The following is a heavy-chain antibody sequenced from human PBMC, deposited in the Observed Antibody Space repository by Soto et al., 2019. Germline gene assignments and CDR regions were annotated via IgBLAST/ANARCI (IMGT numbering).Heavy chain of an antibody. J-gene: IGHJ6*02. V-gene: IGHV4-30-2*01. CDR2: IYHSGIT. CDR3: ARGNYYYYGMDV. Sequence: SETLSHTCAVSGGSISSGGYSWSWIRQPPGKVLEWIGYIYHSGITYYDPSLKSRVTISVDRSKNQFSLKLSSVTAADTAVYYCARGNYYYYGMDVWGQGTTVTVSS. CDR1: GGSISSGGYS.